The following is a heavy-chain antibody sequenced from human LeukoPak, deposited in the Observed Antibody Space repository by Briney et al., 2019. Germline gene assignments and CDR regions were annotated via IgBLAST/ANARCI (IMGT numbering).Heavy chain of an antibody. D-gene: IGHD6-19*01. CDR2: IYYSGST. CDR1: GGSISSNNYN. Sequence: SETLSLTCTVSGGSISSNNYNWGWIRQPPGKGLEWIWNIYYSGSTYYNPSLKSRVTISVDTSKNQFSLKLSSVTAADTAVYYCAREVAGTPWIDYWGQGTLVTVSS. V-gene: IGHV4-39*02. J-gene: IGHJ4*02. CDR3: AREVAGTPWIDY.